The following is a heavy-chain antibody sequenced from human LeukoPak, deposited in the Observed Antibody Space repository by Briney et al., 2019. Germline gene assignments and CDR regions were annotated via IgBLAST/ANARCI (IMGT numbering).Heavy chain of an antibody. CDR1: GFTFSSYA. D-gene: IGHD3-22*01. V-gene: IGHV3-30*04. J-gene: IGHJ4*02. CDR2: ISYDGSNK. Sequence: GGSLRLSCAASGFTFSSYAMHWVRQAPGKGLEWVAVISYDGSNKYYADSVKGRFTISRDNSKNTLYLQMNSLRAEDTAVYYCAKDIGVSGYDSTASDYWGQGTLVTVSS. CDR3: AKDIGVSGYDSTASDY.